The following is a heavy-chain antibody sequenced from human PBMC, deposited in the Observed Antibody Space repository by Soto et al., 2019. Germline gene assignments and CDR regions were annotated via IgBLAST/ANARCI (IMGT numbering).Heavy chain of an antibody. CDR1: GYTFTSYA. J-gene: IGHJ3*02. Sequence: QVPLVQSGAEVKKPGASVKVSCKASGYTFTSYAMHWVRQAPGQRLEWMGWINAGNGNTKYSQKFQGRVTITRDTSASTAYMELSSLRSEDTAVYYCAVIAVAGRQAAFDIWGQGTMVTVSS. D-gene: IGHD6-19*01. CDR3: AVIAVAGRQAAFDI. V-gene: IGHV1-3*01. CDR2: INAGNGNT.